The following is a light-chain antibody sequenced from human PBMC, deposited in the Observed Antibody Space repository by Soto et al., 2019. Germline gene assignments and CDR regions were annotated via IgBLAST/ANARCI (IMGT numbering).Light chain of an antibody. J-gene: IGLJ1*01. CDR1: SSDVGRYNY. CDR2: EVN. CDR3: SSYAGTHFV. V-gene: IGLV2-8*01. Sequence: QSALTQPPSASGSPGQSVTISCTGTSSDVGRYNYVSWYQQHPGKAPKLMISEVNKRASGVPDRFSGSKSGNTASLTVSGLQAEDEADYCCSSYAGTHFVFGAGTKLTVL.